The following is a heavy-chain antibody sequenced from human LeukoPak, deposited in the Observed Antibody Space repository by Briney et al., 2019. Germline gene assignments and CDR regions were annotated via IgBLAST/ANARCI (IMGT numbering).Heavy chain of an antibody. CDR1: GDIFSSNG. CDR2: IVPSFGTK. CDR3: ARGEWYSDRSSYYGMDV. Sequence: ASVNVSCTASGDIFSSNGINWVRQAPGQGLEWMGRIVPSFGTKDYAQKFQGRVRIIADESTSTAYMELSSLRFEDTAMYYCARGEWYSDRSSYYGMDVWGQGTTVIVSS. D-gene: IGHD3-3*01. J-gene: IGHJ6*02. V-gene: IGHV1-69*15.